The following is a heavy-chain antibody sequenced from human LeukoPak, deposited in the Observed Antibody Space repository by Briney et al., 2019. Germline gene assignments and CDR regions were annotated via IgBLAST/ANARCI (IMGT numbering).Heavy chain of an antibody. D-gene: IGHD1-1*01. Sequence: GGSLRLSCTGSGFTFSDYAMNWVRQAPGKGLEWVSSISSSGGYTYYAGSVKGRFTISRDNSKNRVYLQMDSLRVEDAAVYYCAQDLAYIWFADWGQRSLVSASS. CDR1: GFTFSDYA. J-gene: IGHJ4*02. CDR2: ISSSGGYT. V-gene: IGHV3-23*01. CDR3: AQDLAYIWFAD.